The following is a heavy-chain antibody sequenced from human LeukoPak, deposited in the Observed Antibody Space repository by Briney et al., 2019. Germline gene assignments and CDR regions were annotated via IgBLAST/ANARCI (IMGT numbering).Heavy chain of an antibody. D-gene: IGHD3-10*01. CDR1: GFTFSSYS. CDR3: AKDSGGFGELYFDY. J-gene: IGHJ4*02. Sequence: GGSLRLSCAASGFTFSSYSMNWVRQAPGKGLAWVSYISSSSSTIYYADSVKGRFTISRDNAKNSLYLQMNSLRAEDTAVYYCAKDSGGFGELYFDYWGQGTLVTVSS. V-gene: IGHV3-48*01. CDR2: ISSSSSTI.